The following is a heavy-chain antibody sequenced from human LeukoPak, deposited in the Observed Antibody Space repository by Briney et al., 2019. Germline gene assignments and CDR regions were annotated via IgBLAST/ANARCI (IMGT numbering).Heavy chain of an antibody. Sequence: GGSLRLSCAASGFTVSSNYMSWVRQAPGKGLEWVSVIYSGGCTYYADSVKGRFTISRDNSKNTLYVQMNSLRAEDTAVYYCARMTPMNAFEIWGQGTMVTVSS. CDR1: GFTVSSNY. CDR3: ARMTPMNAFEI. J-gene: IGHJ3*02. V-gene: IGHV3-53*01. CDR2: IYSGGCT.